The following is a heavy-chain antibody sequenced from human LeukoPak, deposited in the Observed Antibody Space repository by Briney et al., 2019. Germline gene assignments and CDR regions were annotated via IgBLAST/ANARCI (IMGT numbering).Heavy chain of an antibody. CDR2: INPYTGGT. CDR1: GYTFTDYY. CDR3: ARKEWFDP. J-gene: IGHJ5*02. V-gene: IGHV1-2*02. Sequence: AAVKVSCKASGYTFTDYYMHWVRQAPGQGLEWMGWINPYTGGTNYAQKFQGRVTMTRDTSISTAYMELSRLTSDDTAVYYCARKEWFDPWGQGTLVTVSS.